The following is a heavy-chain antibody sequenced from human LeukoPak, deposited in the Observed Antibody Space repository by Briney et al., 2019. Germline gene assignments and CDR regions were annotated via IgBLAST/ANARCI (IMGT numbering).Heavy chain of an antibody. Sequence: PSETLSLTCAVYGGSFSGYYWSWIRQPPGKGLEWIGEINHSGSTNYNPSLKSRVTISVDTSKNQFSLKLSSVTAADTAVYYCARFRQWLGPIFDYWGQGTLVTVSS. J-gene: IGHJ4*02. D-gene: IGHD6-19*01. CDR2: INHSGST. V-gene: IGHV4-34*01. CDR1: GGSFSGYY. CDR3: ARFRQWLGPIFDY.